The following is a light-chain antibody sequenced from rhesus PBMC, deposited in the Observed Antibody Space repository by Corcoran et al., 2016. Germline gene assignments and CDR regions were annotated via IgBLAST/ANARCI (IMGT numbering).Light chain of an antibody. CDR1: QGMSKY. CDR3: QQHNSYPYS. V-gene: IGKV1-33*02. J-gene: IGKJ2*01. CDR2: DAS. Sequence: DIQMTQSPSSLSASVGDTVTITCQASQGMSKYLAWYQQQPGKAPKLLIYDASHLQSGVPSRFSGSGAGTDFTLTISSLQPEDFATSYCQQHNSYPYSFGQGTKVEIK.